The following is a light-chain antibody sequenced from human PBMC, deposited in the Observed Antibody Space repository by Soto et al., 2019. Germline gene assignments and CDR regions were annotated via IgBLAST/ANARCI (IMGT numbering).Light chain of an antibody. V-gene: IGLV2-14*03. CDR2: EVN. Sequence: QSALTQPASVSGSPGQSITISCGGTSSDVGAYIYVSWYQQFPGKAPKLILYEVNNRPSGVSNRFSGSKSDTTASLTISGPQREGGADYYGSPYANIGTMVFGRGTKRTVL. CDR3: SPYANIGTMV. J-gene: IGLJ2*01. CDR1: SSDVGAYIY.